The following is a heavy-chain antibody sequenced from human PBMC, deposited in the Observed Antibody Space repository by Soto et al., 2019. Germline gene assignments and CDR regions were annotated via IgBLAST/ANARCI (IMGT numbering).Heavy chain of an antibody. V-gene: IGHV4-59*01. J-gene: IGHJ4*02. CDR2: IYYSGST. CDR1: GGTISSYY. CDR3: AGNDYGDERFDY. Sequence: SETLSLTCTVSGGTISSYYWSWIRQPPGKGLEWIGYIYYSGSTNYNPSLKSRVTISVDTSKNQFSLKLSSVTAADTAVYYCAGNDYGDERFDYWGQGTLVTVSS. D-gene: IGHD4-17*01.